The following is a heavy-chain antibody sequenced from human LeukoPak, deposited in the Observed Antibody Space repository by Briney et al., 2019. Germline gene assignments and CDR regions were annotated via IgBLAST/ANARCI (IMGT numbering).Heavy chain of an antibody. CDR1: GFTFSSYA. D-gene: IGHD5-18*01. CDR3: AKDRYSYGWDYYFDY. Sequence: GGSLRLSCAASGFTFSSYAMSWVRQAPGKGLEWVAAISGSGGSTYYADSVKGRFTISRDNSKNTLYLQMNSLRAEDTAVYYCAKDRYSYGWDYYFDYWGQGTLVTVSS. J-gene: IGHJ4*02. V-gene: IGHV3-23*01. CDR2: ISGSGGST.